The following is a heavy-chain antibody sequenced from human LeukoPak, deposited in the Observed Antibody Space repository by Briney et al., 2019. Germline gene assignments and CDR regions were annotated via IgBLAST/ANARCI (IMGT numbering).Heavy chain of an antibody. CDR1: GFTFSSYS. CDR2: ISSSSSYI. Sequence: GGSLRLSCAASGFTFSSYSMNWVRQAPGKGLEWVSSISSSSSYIYYADSVKGRFTISRDNAKNSLYLQMNSLRAEDTAVYYCARVRVGSSSSLPALLRFDYWGQGTLVTVSS. J-gene: IGHJ4*02. CDR3: ARVRVGSSSSLPALLRFDY. V-gene: IGHV3-21*01. D-gene: IGHD6-6*01.